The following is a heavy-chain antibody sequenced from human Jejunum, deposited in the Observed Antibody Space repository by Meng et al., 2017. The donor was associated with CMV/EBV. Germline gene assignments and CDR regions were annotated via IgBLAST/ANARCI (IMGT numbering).Heavy chain of an antibody. D-gene: IGHD1-7*01. Sequence: CGASGFTFSAFEMNWVRQAPGKGLEWVSYISSSGSTIYYADSVKGRFTISRDNAKNSLYLQMNSLRAEDTAVYYCARDNKELLFDYWGRGTLVTVSS. CDR2: ISSSGSTI. V-gene: IGHV3-48*03. CDR3: ARDNKELLFDY. J-gene: IGHJ4*02. CDR1: GFTFSAFE.